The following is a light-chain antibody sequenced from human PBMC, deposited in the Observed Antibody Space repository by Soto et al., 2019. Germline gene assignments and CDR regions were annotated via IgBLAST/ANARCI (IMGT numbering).Light chain of an antibody. V-gene: IGKV3-20*01. J-gene: IGKJ1*01. Sequence: ESVLTPAPGTLSLSPGERDTLSCRASQSISSTYLAWYRQKPGQAPRLLIYAASSRATGIPDRFSGSGSGTDFTLTISRLEPEDFAVYYCQQYYASSWTFGQGTKVDIK. CDR3: QQYYASSWT. CDR2: AAS. CDR1: QSISSTY.